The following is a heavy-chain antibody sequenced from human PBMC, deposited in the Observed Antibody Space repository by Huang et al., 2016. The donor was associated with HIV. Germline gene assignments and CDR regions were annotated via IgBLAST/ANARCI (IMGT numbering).Heavy chain of an antibody. V-gene: IGHV1-46*03. J-gene: IGHJ4*02. Sequence: YMHWVRQAPGQGLEWMAIINPSGGSTSYAQEFQGRVTMTRDTSTSTVYMELSSRRSEDTAVYYCARGPGGAAAGYYFDYWGQGTLVTVSS. CDR1: Y. D-gene: IGHD6-13*01. CDR3: ARGPGGAAAGYYFDY. CDR2: INPSGGST.